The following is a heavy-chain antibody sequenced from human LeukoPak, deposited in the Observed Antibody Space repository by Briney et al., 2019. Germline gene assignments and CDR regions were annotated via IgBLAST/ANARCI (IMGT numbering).Heavy chain of an antibody. J-gene: IGHJ3*02. CDR2: IWYDGSNK. CDR3: ARDRGATIRAFDI. CDR1: GFTFSSYA. Sequence: GGSLRLSCAASGFTFSSYAMSWVRQAPGKGLEWVAVIWYDGSNKYYADSAKGRFTISRDNSKNTLYLQMNSLRAEDTAVYYCARDRGATIRAFDIWGQGTMVTVSS. D-gene: IGHD5-24*01. V-gene: IGHV3-33*08.